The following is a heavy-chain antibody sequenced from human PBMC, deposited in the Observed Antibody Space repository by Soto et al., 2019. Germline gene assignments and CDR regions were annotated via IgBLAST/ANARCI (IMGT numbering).Heavy chain of an antibody. V-gene: IGHV3-64D*08. CDR1: GFTFSSYA. Sequence: GGPLRLSCSASGFTFSSYAMHWVRQAPGKGLEYVTAISSNGGSTYYADSEKGRFTISRDNSKNTLYLQMSSLRAEDTAVYYCVKISVPYYYDSSGYNFDTRDYWGQGTLVTVSS. D-gene: IGHD3-22*01. CDR2: ISSNGGST. J-gene: IGHJ4*02. CDR3: VKISVPYYYDSSGYNFDTRDY.